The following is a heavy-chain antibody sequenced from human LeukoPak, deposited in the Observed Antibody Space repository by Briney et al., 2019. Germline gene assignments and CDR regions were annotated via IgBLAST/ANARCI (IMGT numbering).Heavy chain of an antibody. J-gene: IGHJ4*02. CDR2: INLRSGGT. CDR1: GYTFTDYY. Sequence: ASVKVSCKSSGYTFTDYYMHWVRQAPGQGLEWMGRINLRSGGTNYAQTFQGSLTVTRDTSISNVYIELSRLMSDATAVLYCRMETTGDYWGQGTLVTVSS. D-gene: IGHD1-14*01. CDR3: RMETTGDY. V-gene: IGHV1-2*06.